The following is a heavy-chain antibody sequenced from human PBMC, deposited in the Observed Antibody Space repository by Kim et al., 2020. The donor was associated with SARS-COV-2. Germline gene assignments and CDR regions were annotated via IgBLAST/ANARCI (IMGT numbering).Heavy chain of an antibody. J-gene: IGHJ4*02. CDR3: ARDYGGEGFDY. Sequence: YTDSGKGQITISRDKSKNKLDLKVDSLRAEETAVYYCARDYGGEGFDYWGQGTLVTVSS. D-gene: IGHD2-21*01. V-gene: IGHV3-30*10.